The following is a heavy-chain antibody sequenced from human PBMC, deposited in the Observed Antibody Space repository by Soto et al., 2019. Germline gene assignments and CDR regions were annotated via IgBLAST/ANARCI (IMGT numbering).Heavy chain of an antibody. CDR2: ISGSGGST. J-gene: IGHJ5*02. CDR3: AKDPIVVVPAAIGPNWFDP. Sequence: GGSLRLSCAASVFTFSSYAMSWVRQAPGKGLEWVSAISGSGGSTYYADSVKGRFTISRDNSKNTLYLQMNSLRAEDTAVYYCAKDPIVVVPAAIGPNWFDPWGQGTLVTVSS. V-gene: IGHV3-23*01. CDR1: VFTFSSYA. D-gene: IGHD2-2*01.